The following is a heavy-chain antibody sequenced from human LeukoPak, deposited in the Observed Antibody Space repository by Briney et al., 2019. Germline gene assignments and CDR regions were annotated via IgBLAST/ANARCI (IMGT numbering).Heavy chain of an antibody. Sequence: GGSLRLSCAASGFTFSSYGMHWVRQAPGKGLEWVAVISYDGSNKYYADSVKGRFTISRDNSKNTLYLQMNSLRAEDTAVYYCAKELRCCKGNFDYWGQGTLVTVSS. D-gene: IGHD2-8*01. J-gene: IGHJ4*02. CDR2: ISYDGSNK. CDR3: AKELRCCKGNFDY. V-gene: IGHV3-30*18. CDR1: GFTFSSYG.